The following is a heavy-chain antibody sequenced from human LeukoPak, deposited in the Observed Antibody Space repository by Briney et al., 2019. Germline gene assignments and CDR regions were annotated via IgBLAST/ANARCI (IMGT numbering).Heavy chain of an antibody. CDR2: IYYSGST. V-gene: IGHV4-59*08. CDR3: ASIRPRAFYFDY. J-gene: IGHJ4*02. D-gene: IGHD3-3*01. Sequence: SETLSLTCTVSGGSISSYYWSWIRQPPGKGLEWIGYIYYSGSTNYNPSLKSRVTISVDTSKNQFSLKLSSVTAADTAVYYCASIRPRAFYFDYWGQGTLVTVSS. CDR1: GGSISSYY.